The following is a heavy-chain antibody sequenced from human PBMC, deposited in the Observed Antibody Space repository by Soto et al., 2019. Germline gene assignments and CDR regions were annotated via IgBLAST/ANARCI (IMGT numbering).Heavy chain of an antibody. J-gene: IGHJ4*02. CDR2: IIGSSTYI. D-gene: IGHD1-1*01. Sequence: EVQLVESGGGLVKPGGSLRLSCAASGFSFSTYSMNWVRQAPGKGLEWVSSIIGSSTYIFYADSVKGRFTISRDNAKNSLYLQMNSLRAEDTAVYYCARDVPIWNFVSWGQGTLVTVSS. CDR3: ARDVPIWNFVS. CDR1: GFSFSTYS. V-gene: IGHV3-21*03.